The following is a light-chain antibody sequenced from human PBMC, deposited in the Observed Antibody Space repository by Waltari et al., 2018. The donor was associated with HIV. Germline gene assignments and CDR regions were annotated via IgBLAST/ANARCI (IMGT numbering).Light chain of an antibody. CDR1: QGLFYSPNNTDY. V-gene: IGKV4-1*01. CDR3: QQYYDAPT. Sequence: DIVMTQTPDSLTVSLGERATINCRSSQGLFYSPNNTDYLAWYQQKPGQPPRLLIHWASVRESGIPDRFSGSGSGTDFTLTISSLQAEDVAVYFCQQYYDAPTFGPGTKLDLK. CDR2: WAS. J-gene: IGKJ3*01.